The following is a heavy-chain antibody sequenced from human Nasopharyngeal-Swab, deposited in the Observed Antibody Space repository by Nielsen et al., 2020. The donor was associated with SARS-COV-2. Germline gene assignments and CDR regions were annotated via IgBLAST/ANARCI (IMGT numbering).Heavy chain of an antibody. CDR2: IRQDGGRR. D-gene: IGHD6-19*01. CDR3: AREGAGGFDF. V-gene: IGHV3-7*04. Sequence: GGSLRLSCAASGFTFSAYWMSWVRQAPGKGLEWVANIRQDGGRREYVDSVEGRFTISRDNAKAAVYLQLNSLTAEDTAIYYCAREGAGGFDFWGRGTLVTVSS. J-gene: IGHJ4*02. CDR1: GFTFSAYW.